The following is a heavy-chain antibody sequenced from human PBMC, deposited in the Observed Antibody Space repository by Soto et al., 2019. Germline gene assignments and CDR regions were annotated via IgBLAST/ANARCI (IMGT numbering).Heavy chain of an antibody. Sequence: SETLSLTCTVSGGSISSSSYYWGWIRQPPGKGLEWIGSIYYSGSTYYNPSLKSRVTISVDTSKNQFSRKLSSVTAADTAVYYCARRRRATKIAAGTTTIWGWFDPWGQGTLVTVSS. V-gene: IGHV4-39*01. D-gene: IGHD6-13*01. CDR1: GGSISSSSYY. J-gene: IGHJ5*02. CDR3: ARRRRATKIAAGTTTIWGWFDP. CDR2: IYYSGST.